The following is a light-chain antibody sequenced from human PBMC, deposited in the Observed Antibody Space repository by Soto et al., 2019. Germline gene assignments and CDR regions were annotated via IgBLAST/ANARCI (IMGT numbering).Light chain of an antibody. CDR1: NNEVVGYNY. V-gene: IGLV2-14*03. CDR3: SSYTTSNTRQIV. Sequence: SALTQPSSVSRFPGQSIKSFLPGDNNEVVGYNYVSWYQHPPGKAPKLIIYDVSKRPSGVSNPFSGSKSGNTASLTISGLQPEDEADYYCSSYTTSNTRQIVFGTGTKVTVL. CDR2: DVS. J-gene: IGLJ1*01.